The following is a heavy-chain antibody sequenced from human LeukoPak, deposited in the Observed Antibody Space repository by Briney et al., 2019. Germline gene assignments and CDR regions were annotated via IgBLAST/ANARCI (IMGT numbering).Heavy chain of an antibody. V-gene: IGHV3-74*01. D-gene: IGHD3-10*01. CDR2: INSDGSTT. J-gene: IGHJ4*02. Sequence: GGSLRLSCGASGFTFSSYWMHWVRQAPGKGLVWISRINSDGSTTSYADSVKGRFTISRDNAKNTLYLQMNSLRAEDTAVYYCARGNYYGQGYWGQGTLVTVSS. CDR3: ARGNYYGQGY. CDR1: GFTFSSYW.